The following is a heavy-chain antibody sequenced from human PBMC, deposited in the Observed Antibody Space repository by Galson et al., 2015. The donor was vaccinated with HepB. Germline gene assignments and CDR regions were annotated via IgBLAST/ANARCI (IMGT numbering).Heavy chain of an antibody. CDR3: AKTLRNCSSISCYTLDAFDI. J-gene: IGHJ3*02. V-gene: IGHV3-23*01. CDR1: GFTFRSNA. Sequence: SLRLSCAASGFTFRSNAMSWVRQAPGKGLEWLSAISGSGGSVYYADSVKSRFTISRDNFKNILYLHMNSLRAEDTALYYCAKTLRNCSSISCYTLDAFDIWGQGTMVTVSS. CDR2: ISGSGGSV. D-gene: IGHD2-2*02.